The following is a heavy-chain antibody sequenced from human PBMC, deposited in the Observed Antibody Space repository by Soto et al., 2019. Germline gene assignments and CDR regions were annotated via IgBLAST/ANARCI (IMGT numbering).Heavy chain of an antibody. Sequence: GGSLRLSCAASGFNLNNAWVSWVRQTPGKGLEWVAAISYDEIDKKYASSVKGRFTVSRDNVKNTLSLQMNSLRPEDTAVYYCAKDSGYQLPDNYFYYGLDVWGQGTTVTVSS. CDR3: AKDSGYQLPDNYFYYGLDV. D-gene: IGHD2-2*01. V-gene: IGHV3-30*18. J-gene: IGHJ6*02. CDR2: ISYDEIDK. CDR1: GFNLNNAW.